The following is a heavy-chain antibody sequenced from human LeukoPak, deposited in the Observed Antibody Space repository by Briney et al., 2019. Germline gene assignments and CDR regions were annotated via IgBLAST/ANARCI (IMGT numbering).Heavy chain of an antibody. J-gene: IGHJ4*02. CDR3: ARGTNPSFLKALRTGDRGYFDY. V-gene: IGHV1-2*02. CDR2: INPNAGGR. Sequence: ASVTVSCKASGSTFTDYYIHLVRQAPGQGLEWVGWINPNAGGRNYAQGFQGRITITWGTSNNTGYMEMKTRISRDEDVFYCARGTNPSFLKALRTGDRGYFDYWGQGTLFTVSS. CDR1: GSTFTDYY. D-gene: IGHD1-1*01.